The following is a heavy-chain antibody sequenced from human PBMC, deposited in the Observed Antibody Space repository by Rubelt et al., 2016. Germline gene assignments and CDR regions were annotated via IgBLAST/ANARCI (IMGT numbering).Heavy chain of an antibody. J-gene: IGHJ3*02. CDR2: ISRTGGTT. Sequence: EVQLLDSGGGLVQPGGSLRLSCAASGFTFSISAMTWVRQAPGKGLEWVSSISRTGGTTYYADSVKGRLTISRDNSKDTLYLQMGSLSAEDMAVYYCAIGRAFDIWGQGTMVTVSS. CDR3: AIGRAFDI. V-gene: IGHV3-23*01. CDR1: GFTFSISA.